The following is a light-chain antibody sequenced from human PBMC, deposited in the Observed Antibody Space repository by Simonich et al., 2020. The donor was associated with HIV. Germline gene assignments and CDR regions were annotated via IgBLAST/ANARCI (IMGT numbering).Light chain of an antibody. J-gene: IGKJ4*01. CDR2: AAS. Sequence: DIQLTQSPSFLSASVGDRVTITCRASQDISSYLAWYQQKPGKAPKLLIYAASSLQSGVPSRFSGSGSGTDFTLSISSLQPEDFATYYCQQSYSTPPTFGGGTKVEIK. CDR1: QDISSY. CDR3: QQSYSTPPT. V-gene: IGKV1-39*01.